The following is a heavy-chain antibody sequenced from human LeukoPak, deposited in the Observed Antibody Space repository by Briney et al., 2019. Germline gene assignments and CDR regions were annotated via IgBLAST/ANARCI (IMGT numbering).Heavy chain of an antibody. CDR3: ARFTEYDILTGYHYYFDY. V-gene: IGHV1-2*02. CDR1: EYTFTGYY. Sequence: GASVKVSCKASEYTFTGYYIHWVRQAPGEGLEWMGWINPNSGGTNYAQKFQGRVAMTRDTSISTAYMELSRLRSDDTAVYYCARFTEYDILTGYHYYFDYWGQGTLVTVSS. J-gene: IGHJ4*02. CDR2: INPNSGGT. D-gene: IGHD3-9*01.